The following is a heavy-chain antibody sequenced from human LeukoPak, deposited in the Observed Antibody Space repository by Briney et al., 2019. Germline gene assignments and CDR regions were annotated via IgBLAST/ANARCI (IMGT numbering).Heavy chain of an antibody. V-gene: IGHV3-30*01. CDR2: ISYDGSNK. CDR1: GFTFSSYA. Sequence: GGSLRLSCAASGFTFSSYAMHWVRQAPGKGLEWVAVISYDGSNKCYADSVKGRFTISRDNSKNTLYLQMNSLRAEDTAVYYCARGLDLVGSIDYWGQGTLVTVSS. CDR3: ARGLDLVGSIDY. J-gene: IGHJ4*02. D-gene: IGHD2-8*02.